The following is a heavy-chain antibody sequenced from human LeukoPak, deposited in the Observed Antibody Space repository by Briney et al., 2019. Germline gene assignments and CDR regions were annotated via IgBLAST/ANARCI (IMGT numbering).Heavy chain of an antibody. CDR3: ARQGAITARRTHYYAMDV. CDR1: GGLISSSGNFY. Sequence: SETLSLTCSVSGGLISSSGNFYWGWIRQVPGKGLEWIGSVYDNPSLKSRVTVSVDTSKNQFSLKLNSVTAADTAIYYCARQGAITARRTHYYAMDVWGPGTPVTVSS. V-gene: IGHV4-39*01. D-gene: IGHD1-20*01. CDR2: VY. J-gene: IGHJ6*02.